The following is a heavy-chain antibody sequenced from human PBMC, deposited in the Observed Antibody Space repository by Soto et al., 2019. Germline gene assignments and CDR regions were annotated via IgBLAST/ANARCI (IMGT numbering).Heavy chain of an antibody. J-gene: IGHJ4*01. CDR3: ETESGSYYACWYLDY. CDR1: GGTFSSYA. CDR2: IIPIFGTA. D-gene: IGHD1-26*01. Sequence: QVQLVQSGAEVKKPGSSVKVSCKASGGTFSSYAISWVRQAPGQGLEWMGGIIPIFGTANYAQKFQGRVTMTADKCTSTAYMELSSVGCEDMGGYYCETESGSYYACWYLDYWCHGTLVTVSS. V-gene: IGHV1-69*06.